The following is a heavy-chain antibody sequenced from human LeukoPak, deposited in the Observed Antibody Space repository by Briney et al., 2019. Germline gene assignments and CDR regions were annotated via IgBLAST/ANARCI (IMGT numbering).Heavy chain of an antibody. CDR1: GFTFSSYG. D-gene: IGHD3-22*01. CDR2: ISYDGSNK. CDR3: AKWWYYDSSGYCTIDY. J-gene: IGHJ4*02. V-gene: IGHV3-30*18. Sequence: GWSLRLSCAASGFTFSSYGMHWVRQAPGKGLEWVAVISYDGSNKYYADSVKGRFTISRDNSKNTLYLQMDSLRAEDTAVYYCAKWWYYDSSGYCTIDYWGQGTLVTVSS.